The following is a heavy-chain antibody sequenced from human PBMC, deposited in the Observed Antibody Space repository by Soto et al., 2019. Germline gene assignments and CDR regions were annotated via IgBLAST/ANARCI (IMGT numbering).Heavy chain of an antibody. V-gene: IGHV3-53*04. Sequence: PGGSLRLSCAASGFTVSSNYMSWVRQAPGKGLEWVSVIYSGGSTYYADSVKGRFTISRHNSKNTLYLQMNSLRAGDTAVYYCARGLAIFGVPQPSGWGQGTLVTVSS. CDR2: IYSGGST. D-gene: IGHD3-3*01. CDR3: ARGLAIFGVPQPSG. J-gene: IGHJ4*02. CDR1: GFTVSSNY.